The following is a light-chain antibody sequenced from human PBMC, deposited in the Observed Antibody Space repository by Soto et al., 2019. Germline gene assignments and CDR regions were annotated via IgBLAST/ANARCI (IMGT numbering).Light chain of an antibody. CDR2: GAS. J-gene: IGKJ4*02. CDR3: QQFAGS. Sequence: EILLTQPPATRSWSPGEGATLSWRASQSVSPSCLAWYPQRPGQSPRLLIYGASSRATGIPDRVSGRGSGTDFTLIISRLEPEDFAVYYCQQFAGSFGGGTKVDIK. V-gene: IGKV3-20*01. CDR1: QSVSPSC.